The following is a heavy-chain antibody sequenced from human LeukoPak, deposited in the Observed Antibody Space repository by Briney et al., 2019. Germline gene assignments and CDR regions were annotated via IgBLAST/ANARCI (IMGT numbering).Heavy chain of an antibody. J-gene: IGHJ5*02. V-gene: IGHV3-21*01. D-gene: IGHD3-10*01. Sequence: PGGSLRLSCAASGFTFSSYSMNWVRQAPGKGLEWVSSISSSSSYIYYADSVKGRFTISRDNAKNSLYLQMNSLRAEDTAVYYCAREYYYGSGSFEFPNWFDPWGQGTLVTVSS. CDR2: ISSSSSYI. CDR1: GFTFSSYS. CDR3: AREYYYGSGSFEFPNWFDP.